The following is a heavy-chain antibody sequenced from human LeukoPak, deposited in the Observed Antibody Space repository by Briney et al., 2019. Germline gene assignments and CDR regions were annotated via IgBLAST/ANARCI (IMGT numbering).Heavy chain of an antibody. CDR3: AKGTAVAGTFYFDY. CDR1: GFTFTNYA. CDR2: TTGSTAAT. V-gene: IGHV3-23*01. D-gene: IGHD6-19*01. J-gene: IGHJ4*02. Sequence: PGGSLRLSCAASGFTFTNYAMSWVRQTPGKGLEWVSTTTGSTAATYHADSVKGRFTVSRDNSRNTLYLQMNSLRAEDTAVYYCAKGTAVAGTFYFDYWGQGTLVTVSS.